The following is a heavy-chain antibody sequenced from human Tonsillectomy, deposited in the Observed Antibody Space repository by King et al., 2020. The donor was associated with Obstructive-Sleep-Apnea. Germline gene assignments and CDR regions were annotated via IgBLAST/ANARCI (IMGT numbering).Heavy chain of an antibody. Sequence: QLHESGPGLVKPSESLSLTCIVSGYSISSGYYWNWIRQPPGKGRECIGRMYHSGSTYYNPSLNVLVTISVYTSKFQFSLKLSSVTAADTALYYCARAWGITMFEARFDPWGQGTLVTVSP. CDR3: ARAWGITMFEARFDP. V-gene: IGHV4-38-2*02. D-gene: IGHD3-3*01. CDR2: MYHSGST. J-gene: IGHJ5*02. CDR1: GYSISSGYY.